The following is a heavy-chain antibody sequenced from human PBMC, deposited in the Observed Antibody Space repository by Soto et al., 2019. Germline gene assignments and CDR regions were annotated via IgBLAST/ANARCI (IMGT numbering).Heavy chain of an antibody. J-gene: IGHJ4*02. D-gene: IGHD1-1*01. Sequence: GGSLRLSCAASGFTFSSYSMNWVHQAPGKGLEWVSYISSSSSTIYYADSVKGRFTISRDNAKNSLYLQMNSLRAEDTAVYYCARDPGVDYWGQGTLVTVSS. CDR1: GFTFSSYS. CDR3: ARDPGVDY. CDR2: ISSSSSTI. V-gene: IGHV3-48*04.